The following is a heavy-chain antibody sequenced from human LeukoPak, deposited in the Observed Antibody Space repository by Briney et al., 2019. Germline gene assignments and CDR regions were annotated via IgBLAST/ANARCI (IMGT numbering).Heavy chain of an antibody. Sequence: PGGSLRLSCAASGFTFSNYWMHWVRQAPGKGLVWVSRINSDGSSTSYADSVKGRFTISRDNAKNTLYLQMNSLRADDTAVYYCARVVGYYYMDVWGKGTTVTVSS. CDR3: ARVVGYYYMDV. CDR1: GFTFSNYW. J-gene: IGHJ6*03. V-gene: IGHV3-74*01. CDR2: INSDGSST.